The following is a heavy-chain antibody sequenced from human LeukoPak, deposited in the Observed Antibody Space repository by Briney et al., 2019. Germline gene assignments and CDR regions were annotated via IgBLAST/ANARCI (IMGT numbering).Heavy chain of an antibody. D-gene: IGHD3-10*01. V-gene: IGHV5-51*01. CDR2: IYPTDSDP. J-gene: IGHJ4*02. CDR3: ARLILNYGWD. Sequence: GECLKISCKGSGYSFTNFWIGWVRQMPGKGLEWMGIIYPTDSDPQYSPSFQGQVTISVDKSISTAYLQWSSLKASDTAMYYCARLILNYGWDWGQGTLVTVSS. CDR1: GYSFTNFW.